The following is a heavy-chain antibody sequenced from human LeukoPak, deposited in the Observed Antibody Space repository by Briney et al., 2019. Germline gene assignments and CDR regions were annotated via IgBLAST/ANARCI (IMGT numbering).Heavy chain of an antibody. CDR3: ARGGSILDAFGI. V-gene: IGHV3-53*01. D-gene: IGHD6-13*01. Sequence: SVQGRFTISRDNSKNTLYLQMNSLRAEDTAVYYCARGGSILDAFGIWGQGTMVTVSS. J-gene: IGHJ3*02.